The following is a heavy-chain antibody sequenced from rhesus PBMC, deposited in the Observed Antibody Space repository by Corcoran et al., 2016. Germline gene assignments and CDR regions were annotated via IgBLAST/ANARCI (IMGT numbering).Heavy chain of an antibody. J-gene: IGHJ4*01. V-gene: IGHV4-173*01. CDR1: GGSISSNY. D-gene: IGHD6-25*01. CDR3: ASDRGYSGSWSLGYFDY. Sequence: QLQLQESGPGLVKPSETLSLTCAVSGGSISSNYWSWIRQPPGKGLEWIGRISGSGGHTDYNPSLKSRVTISADTSKNQFSLKLSSVTAADTAVYYCASDRGYSGSWSLGYFDYWGQGVLVTVSS. CDR2: ISGSGGHT.